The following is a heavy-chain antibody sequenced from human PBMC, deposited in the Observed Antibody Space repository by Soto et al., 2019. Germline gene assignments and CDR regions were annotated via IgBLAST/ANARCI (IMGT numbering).Heavy chain of an antibody. J-gene: IGHJ3*02. V-gene: IGHV4-4*02. D-gene: IGHD3-10*01. CDR3: ARASSFRGDFDI. CDR1: GGSIRSSSW. Sequence: PSETLSLTCAVSGGSIRSSSWWTWLRQSPGKGLEWIGEIYHAGSPNYNPSFQSRVTTSADTSKNFFSLRLTSVTAADTAMYYCARASSFRGDFDIWGQGTAVTVSS. CDR2: IYHAGSP.